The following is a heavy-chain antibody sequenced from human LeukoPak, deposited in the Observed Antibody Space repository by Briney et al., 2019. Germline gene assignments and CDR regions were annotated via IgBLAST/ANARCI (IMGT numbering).Heavy chain of an antibody. CDR2: INHSGST. CDR3: ARDAVVWFGEFPRPYYFDY. J-gene: IGHJ4*02. CDR1: GGSFSGYY. Sequence: SETLSLTCAVYGGSFSGYYWSWIRQPPGKGLEWIGEINHSGSTNYNPSLKSRVTISVDTSKNQFSLKLSSVTAADTAVYYCARDAVVWFGEFPRPYYFDYWGQGTLVTVSS. V-gene: IGHV4-34*01. D-gene: IGHD3-10*01.